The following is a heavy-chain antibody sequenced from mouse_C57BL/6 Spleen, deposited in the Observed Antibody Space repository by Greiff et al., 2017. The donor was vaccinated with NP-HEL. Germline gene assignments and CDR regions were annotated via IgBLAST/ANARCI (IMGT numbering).Heavy chain of an antibody. CDR3: ARGYGSSYAMDY. CDR2: IDPSDSET. D-gene: IGHD1-1*01. Sequence: VKLQQPGAELVRPGSSVKLSCKASGYTFTSYWMHWVKQRPIQGLEWIGNIDPSDSETHYNQKFKDKATLTVDKSSSTAYMQLSSLTSEDSAVYYCARGYGSSYAMDYWGQGTSVTVSS. J-gene: IGHJ4*01. CDR1: GYTFTSYW. V-gene: IGHV1-52*01.